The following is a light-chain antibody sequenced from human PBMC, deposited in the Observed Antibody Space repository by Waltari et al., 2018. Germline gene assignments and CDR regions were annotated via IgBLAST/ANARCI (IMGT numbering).Light chain of an antibody. CDR2: KVS. J-gene: IGKJ1*01. Sequence: DVVMTQSPLSLRITPGQPASMTCRSSQSLLHSNGNTYLSWFLQKPGQPPRRLIYKVSNRDSGVPDRFSGSGAGTDFTLKISRVEAEDVGVYYCMQGTHFPRTFGQGTKVEIK. CDR1: QSLLHSNGNTY. V-gene: IGKV2-30*02. CDR3: MQGTHFPRT.